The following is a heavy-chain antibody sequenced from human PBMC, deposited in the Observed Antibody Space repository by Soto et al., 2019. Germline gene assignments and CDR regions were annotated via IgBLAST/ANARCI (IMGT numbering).Heavy chain of an antibody. Sequence: QVQLQQWGAGLLKPSETLSLTCAVYGGSFSGYYWSWIRQPPGKGLEWIGEINHSGSTNYNPSLKSRVTISVDTSKNQFSLQLSSVTAAATAVYYCARGRSNYYDSSGYGYWGQGTLVTVSS. CDR3: ARGRSNYYDSSGYGY. J-gene: IGHJ4*02. CDR1: GGSFSGYY. CDR2: INHSGST. V-gene: IGHV4-34*01. D-gene: IGHD3-22*01.